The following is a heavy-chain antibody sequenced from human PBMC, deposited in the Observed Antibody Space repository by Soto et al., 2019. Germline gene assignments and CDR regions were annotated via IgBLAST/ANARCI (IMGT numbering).Heavy chain of an antibody. V-gene: IGHV3-48*01. J-gene: IGHJ5*02. Sequence: PGGSLRLSCAASGFTFSSYSMNWVRQAPGKGLEWVSYISSSSSTIYYADSVKGRFTISRDNAKNSLYLQMNSLRAQDTAVYYCARDYDLFPDAFDPWGQGTLVTVSS. CDR1: GFTFSSYS. CDR3: ARDYDLFPDAFDP. CDR2: ISSSSSTI. D-gene: IGHD3-3*01.